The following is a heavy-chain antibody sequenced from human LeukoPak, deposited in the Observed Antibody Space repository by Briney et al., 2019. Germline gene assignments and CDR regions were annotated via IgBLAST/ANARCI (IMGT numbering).Heavy chain of an antibody. V-gene: IGHV3-7*01. CDR3: ATSFRDREEKVDY. Sequence: GSLRLSCAASGFTFSSYYMSWVRQAPGKGLEWVASIKHDGSEEYYVDSVKGRFTISRDNAKNLLYLQMNSLRAEDTAVYYCATSFRDREEKVDYWGQGSLVTVSS. D-gene: IGHD1-14*01. J-gene: IGHJ4*02. CDR2: IKHDGSEE. CDR1: GFTFSSYY.